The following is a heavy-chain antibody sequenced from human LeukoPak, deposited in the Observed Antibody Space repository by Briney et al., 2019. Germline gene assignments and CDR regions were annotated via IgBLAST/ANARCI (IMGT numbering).Heavy chain of an antibody. CDR3: ARVVDYDFWSGYLSSMDV. CDR1: GFTFSTYN. Sequence: GGSLRLSCVVSGFTFSTYNMNWVRQAPGKGLEWVSSISSSSSHLYYTVSVKGRFTISRDNAKNSLYLQMNSLRAEDTAVYYCARVVDYDFWSGYLSSMDVWGKGTTVTVSA. D-gene: IGHD3-3*01. V-gene: IGHV3-21*01. J-gene: IGHJ6*04. CDR2: ISSSSSHL.